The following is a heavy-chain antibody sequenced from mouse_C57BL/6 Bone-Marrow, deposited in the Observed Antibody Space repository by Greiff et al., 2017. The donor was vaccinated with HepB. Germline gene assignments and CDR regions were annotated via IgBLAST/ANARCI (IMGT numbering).Heavy chain of an antibody. V-gene: IGHV5-4*01. J-gene: IGHJ4*01. CDR1: GFTFSSYA. Sequence: EVQVVESGGGLVKPGGSLKLSCAASGFTFSSYAMSWVRQTPEKRLEWVATISDGGSYTYYPDNVKGRFTISRDNAKNNLYLQMSHLKSEDTAMYYCARDLGVTEIYYAMDYWGQGTSVTVSS. CDR2: ISDGGSYT. CDR3: ARDLGVTEIYYAMDY. D-gene: IGHD2-5*01.